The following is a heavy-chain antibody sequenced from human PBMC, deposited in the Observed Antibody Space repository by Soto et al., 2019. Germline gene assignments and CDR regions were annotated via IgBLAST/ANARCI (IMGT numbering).Heavy chain of an antibody. D-gene: IGHD2-15*01. V-gene: IGHV3-23*01. CDR3: AKEILGYCSSGSCRIDY. Sequence: SLRLSCAASGFTFSSYAMSWVRQAPGKGLEWVSTISGSGDSTYYADSVRGRFTISRDNSKNTLYLQMNSLRAEDTAVYYCAKEILGYCSSGSCRIDYWGQGSLVTGSS. CDR2: ISGSGDST. CDR1: GFTFSSYA. J-gene: IGHJ4*02.